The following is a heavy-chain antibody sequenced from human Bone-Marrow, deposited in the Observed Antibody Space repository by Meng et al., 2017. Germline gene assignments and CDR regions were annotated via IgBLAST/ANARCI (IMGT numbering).Heavy chain of an antibody. CDR1: GFTFSSYA. V-gene: IGHV1-3*01. Sequence: GGSLRLSCAASGFTFSSYAMHWVRQAPGQRLEWMGWINAGNGNTKYSQKFQGRVTITRDTSASTAYMELSSLRSEDTAVYYCAIASGWYYQLAVNAFDIWGQGTMVTVSS. CDR2: INAGNGNT. D-gene: IGHD6-19*01. J-gene: IGHJ3*02. CDR3: AIASGWYYQLAVNAFDI.